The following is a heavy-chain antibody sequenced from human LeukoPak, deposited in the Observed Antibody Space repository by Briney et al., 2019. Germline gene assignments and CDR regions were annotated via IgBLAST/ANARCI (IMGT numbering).Heavy chain of an antibody. CDR1: GFTFSSYE. D-gene: IGHD2-15*01. Sequence: GGSLRLSCAASGFTFSSYEMNWVRQAPGKGLEWVSYISSSGSTIYYADSVKGRFTISRDNAKNSLYLQMNSLRAEDTAVYYCARDFSVADNDRWYDYWGQGTLVTVSS. CDR2: ISSSGSTI. J-gene: IGHJ4*02. V-gene: IGHV3-48*03. CDR3: ARDFSVADNDRWYDY.